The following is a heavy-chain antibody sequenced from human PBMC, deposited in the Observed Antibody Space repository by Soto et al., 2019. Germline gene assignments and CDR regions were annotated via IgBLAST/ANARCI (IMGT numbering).Heavy chain of an antibody. Sequence: QVQLVESGGGLVKPGGSLRLSCAASGLTFSDCYINWIRQAPGKGLEWISYISSSGNIINYAGSVKGRFTISRDNTKNSLYLQMNSLGVEDTAMYYCARVRFGEWGYAMDVWGQGTTVTVSS. D-gene: IGHD3-10*01. CDR1: GLTFSDCY. CDR2: ISSSGNII. CDR3: ARVRFGEWGYAMDV. J-gene: IGHJ6*02. V-gene: IGHV3-11*01.